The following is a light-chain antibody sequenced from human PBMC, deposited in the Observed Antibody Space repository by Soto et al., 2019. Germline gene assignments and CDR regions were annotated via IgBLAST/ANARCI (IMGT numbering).Light chain of an antibody. CDR3: GSSTSSNIRGV. J-gene: IGLJ2*01. Sequence: QSALTQPASVSGSPGQSITISCTGTSSDIGGYNYVSWYQHHPGKDPKLIIYDVTNRPSGVSTRFSGSKSGNTASLTISGLQAEDEPDYYCGSSTSSNIRGVFGGGTKLTVL. V-gene: IGLV2-14*03. CDR2: DVT. CDR1: SSDIGGYNY.